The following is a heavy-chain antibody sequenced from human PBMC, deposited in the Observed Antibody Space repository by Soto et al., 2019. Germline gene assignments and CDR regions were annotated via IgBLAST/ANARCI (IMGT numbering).Heavy chain of an antibody. CDR3: ARDRDIVVVPAASYYYGMDV. V-gene: IGHV1-69*08. D-gene: IGHD2-2*01. CDR2: IIPILGIA. CDR1: GGTFSSYT. J-gene: IGHJ6*02. Sequence: QVQLVQSGAEVKKPGSSVKVSCKASGGTFSSYTISWVRQAPGQGLEWMGRIIPILGIANYAQKFQGRVTITADNSTSTAYMELSSLRSEDTAVYYCARDRDIVVVPAASYYYGMDVWGQGTTVTVSS.